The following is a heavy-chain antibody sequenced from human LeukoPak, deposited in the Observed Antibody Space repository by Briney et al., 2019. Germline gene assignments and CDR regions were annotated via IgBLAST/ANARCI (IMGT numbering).Heavy chain of an antibody. J-gene: IGHJ3*02. D-gene: IGHD3-22*01. CDR1: GFTFSSYS. Sequence: PGGSLRLSCVASGFTFSSYSMNWVRQAPGKGLEWVSSISSSSSYIYYADSVKGRFTISRDNAKNSLYLQMNSLRAEDTAVYYCARVALITPDIGADAFDIWGQGTMVTVSS. CDR3: ARVALITPDIGADAFDI. V-gene: IGHV3-21*01. CDR2: ISSSSSYI.